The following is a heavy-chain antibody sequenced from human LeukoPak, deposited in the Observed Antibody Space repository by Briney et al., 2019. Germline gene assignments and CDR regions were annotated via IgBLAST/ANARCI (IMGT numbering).Heavy chain of an antibody. V-gene: IGHV3-23*01. CDR2: ISGSGGST. CDR3: VKDQIGAYSSGWYEK. CDR1: GFTFSSYA. J-gene: IGHJ4*02. D-gene: IGHD6-19*01. Sequence: GGSLRLSCPVSGFTFSSYAMTWVRQAPGKGLEWVSTISGSGGSTYYADSVKGRFTISRDNSKKTLFLQMNSLKAEDTAVYYCVKDQIGAYSSGWYEKWGQGTLVTVSS.